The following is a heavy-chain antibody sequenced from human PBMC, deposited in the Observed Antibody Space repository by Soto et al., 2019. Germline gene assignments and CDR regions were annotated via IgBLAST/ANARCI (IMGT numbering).Heavy chain of an antibody. D-gene: IGHD6-13*01. CDR1: GFTFSGYY. CDR3: ARDGGLRPAYSSSWYSL. Sequence: GGSLRLSCAASGFTFSGYYMSWIRHAPGKGLEWVSYISSSSSYTNYADSVKGRFTISRDNAKNSLYLQMNSLRAEDTAVYYCARDGGLRPAYSSSWYSLWGQGTLVTVSS. J-gene: IGHJ4*02. V-gene: IGHV3-11*06. CDR2: ISSSSSYT.